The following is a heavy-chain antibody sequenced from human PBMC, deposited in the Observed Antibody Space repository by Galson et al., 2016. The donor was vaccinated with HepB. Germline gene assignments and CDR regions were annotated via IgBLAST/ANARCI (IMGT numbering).Heavy chain of an antibody. D-gene: IGHD3-16*02. V-gene: IGHV4-34*01. CDR2: XXXGGXT. CDR3: ARGYVARRTYFGHVWGSYLSFDY. J-gene: IGHJ4*02. Sequence: LSLTCAVYGGSFSGTXXTWIXQSPXXGLXXXGEXXXGGXTXYXPXLKXXVTVSVXXSKNQFSLXLTSXTAADTAVYYFARGYVARRTYFGHVWGSYLSFDYWSQGALXTVSS. CDR1: GGSFSGTX.